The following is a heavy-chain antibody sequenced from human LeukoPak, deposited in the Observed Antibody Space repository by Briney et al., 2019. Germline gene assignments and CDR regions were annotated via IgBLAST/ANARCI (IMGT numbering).Heavy chain of an antibody. CDR1: GGTFSSYA. D-gene: IGHD6-13*01. V-gene: IGHV1-69*06. Sequence: ASVKVSCKASGGTFSSYAISWVRQAPGQGLEWMGGIIPIFGTANYAQKFQGRVTITADKSTSTAYMELSSLRSEDTAVYYCAREVGGYSSTRVYFQHWGQGTLVTVSS. J-gene: IGHJ1*01. CDR3: AREVGGYSSTRVYFQH. CDR2: IIPIFGTA.